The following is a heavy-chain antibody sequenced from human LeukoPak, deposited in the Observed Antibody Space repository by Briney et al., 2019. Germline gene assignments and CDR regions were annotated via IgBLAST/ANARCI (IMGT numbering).Heavy chain of an antibody. V-gene: IGHV4-30-2*01. J-gene: IGHJ4*02. CDR3: ARDRYDFWSSYFDY. Sequence: SQTLSLTCTVSGGSISSGSYYWSWIRQPPGKGLEWIGYIYHSGSTYYNPSLKSRVTISVDRSKNQFSLKLSSVTAADTAVYYCARDRYDFWSSYFDYWGQGTLVTVSS. D-gene: IGHD3-3*01. CDR1: GGSISSGSYY. CDR2: IYHSGST.